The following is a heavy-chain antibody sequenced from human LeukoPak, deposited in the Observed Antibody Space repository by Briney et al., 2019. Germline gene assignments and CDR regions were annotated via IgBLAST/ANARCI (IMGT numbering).Heavy chain of an antibody. D-gene: IGHD3-9*01. CDR2: IYPGDSGT. CDR3: ARHYDILTGFDY. V-gene: IGHV5-51*01. J-gene: IGHJ4*02. Sequence: GESLKISXKGSGYSFTNYWIGWVRQMPGKGLEWMGIIYPGDSGTKYSPSFQGQVSISVDKSLSTAYLQWSSLKASDTAMYYCARHYDILTGFDYWGQGTLVTVSS. CDR1: GYSFTNYW.